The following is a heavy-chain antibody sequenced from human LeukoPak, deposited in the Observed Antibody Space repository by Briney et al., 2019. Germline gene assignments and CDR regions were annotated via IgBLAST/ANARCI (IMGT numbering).Heavy chain of an antibody. CDR2: INPNSGGT. D-gene: IGHD3-3*01. J-gene: IGHJ3*02. Sequence: ASVKVSCKASGYIFTDYYMHWVRQAPGQELGWMGRINPNSGGTNYAQKFQGRVTITRNTSISTAYMELSSLRSEDTAVYYCARGLSWDFWSGYYTGGEAFDIWGQGTMVTVSS. CDR3: ARGLSWDFWSGYYTGGEAFDI. V-gene: IGHV1/OR15-1*04. CDR1: GYIFTDYY.